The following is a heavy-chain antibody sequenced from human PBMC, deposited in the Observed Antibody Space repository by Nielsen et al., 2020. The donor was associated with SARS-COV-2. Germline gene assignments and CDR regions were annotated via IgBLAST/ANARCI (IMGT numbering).Heavy chain of an antibody. J-gene: IGHJ6*02. D-gene: IGHD3-3*01. CDR1: GGSFSGYY. CDR2: INHSGST. V-gene: IGHV4-34*01. CDR3: ARVRITIFGIHYYYYYGMDV. Sequence: GSLRLSCAVYGGSFSGYYWSWIRQPPGKGLEWIGEINHSGSTNYNPSLKSRVTISVDTSKNQFSLKLSSVTAADTAVYYCARVRITIFGIHYYYYYGMDVWGQGTTVTVSS.